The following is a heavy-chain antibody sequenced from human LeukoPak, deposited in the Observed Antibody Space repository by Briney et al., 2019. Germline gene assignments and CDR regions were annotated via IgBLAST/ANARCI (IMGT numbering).Heavy chain of an antibody. Sequence: GGSLRLSCVVSGLSLSDYWMYWVRQPPGKGLEGVSRINTDGSTTNHADSVKGRFTISRDNAKNTLFLQMNSLRAEDTAVYYCARGAVPDYWGQGTLVTVSS. D-gene: IGHD6-19*01. V-gene: IGHV3-74*01. CDR2: INTDGSTT. J-gene: IGHJ4*02. CDR3: ARGAVPDY. CDR1: GLSLSDYW.